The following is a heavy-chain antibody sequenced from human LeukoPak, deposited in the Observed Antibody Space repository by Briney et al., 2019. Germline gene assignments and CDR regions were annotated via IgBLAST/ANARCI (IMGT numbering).Heavy chain of an antibody. Sequence: SETLSLTCTVSGGSVSSGSYSWTWIRQPPGKGLECIGYIYYTGRTSYNPSLQSRVAMSVDTSKNQFSLKLSSVTAADTAVYYCARHVWLQPFDYWGQGTLVTVSS. CDR2: IYYTGRT. J-gene: IGHJ4*02. D-gene: IGHD3-9*01. CDR3: ARHVWLQPFDY. CDR1: GGSVSSGSYS. V-gene: IGHV4-61*01.